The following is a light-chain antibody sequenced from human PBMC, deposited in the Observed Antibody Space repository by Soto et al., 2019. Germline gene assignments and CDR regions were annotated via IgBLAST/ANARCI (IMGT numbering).Light chain of an antibody. CDR2: KAS. V-gene: IGKV1-5*03. CDR1: QSISSW. J-gene: IGKJ1*01. CDR3: QQYNSYTWT. Sequence: DIQMTQSSPTLSASVGDRVTITCRASQSISSWLAWYQQKPGKAPKLLIYKASSLESGVPSRFSGSGSGTEFTLTSSSLQPDDFATYYCQQYNSYTWTFGQGTKVDIK.